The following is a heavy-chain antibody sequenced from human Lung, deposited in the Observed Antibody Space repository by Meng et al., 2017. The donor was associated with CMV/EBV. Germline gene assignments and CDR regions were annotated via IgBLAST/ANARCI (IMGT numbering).Heavy chain of an antibody. V-gene: IGHV4-30-4*01. CDR2: IYHSGSS. J-gene: IGHJ4*02. D-gene: IGHD4-17*01. CDR3: ARATVPHISSIDC. Sequence: TVSGGSVSSNYHYWTWLRQPPGKGLEWIGYIYHSGSSYYNPSLRSRVSMSVDTSKNQFSLKVSSLTAADTAVYYCARATVPHISSIDCWGQGTLVTVSS. CDR1: GGSVSSNYHY.